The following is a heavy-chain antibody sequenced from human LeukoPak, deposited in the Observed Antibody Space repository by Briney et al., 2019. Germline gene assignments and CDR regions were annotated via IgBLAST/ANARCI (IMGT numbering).Heavy chain of an antibody. CDR1: GFTVSSNY. J-gene: IGHJ6*02. CDR3: ARDYSSSEDYYGMDV. V-gene: IGHV3-53*01. D-gene: IGHD6-13*01. Sequence: PGGSLRLSCAASGFTVSSNYMSWVRQAPGKGLEWVSVIYSGGSTYYADSVKGRFTISRDNSKNTLYLQMNSLRAEDTAVYYCARDYSSSEDYYGMDVWGQGTTVTVSS. CDR2: IYSGGST.